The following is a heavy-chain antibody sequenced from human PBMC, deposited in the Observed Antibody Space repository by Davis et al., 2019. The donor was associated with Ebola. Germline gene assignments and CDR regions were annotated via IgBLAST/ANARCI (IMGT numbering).Heavy chain of an antibody. V-gene: IGHV1-8*01. CDR1: GYTFTSYD. J-gene: IGHJ4*02. CDR3: ARGSSGSPDY. CDR2: MNPNSGNT. Sequence: ASVKVSCKASGYTFTSYDINWVRQATGQGLEWMGWMNPNSGNTGYARTFQGRVTMTRNISISTAYMELSSLKSEDTAVYYCARGSSGSPDYWGQGTLVTVSS. D-gene: IGHD1-26*01.